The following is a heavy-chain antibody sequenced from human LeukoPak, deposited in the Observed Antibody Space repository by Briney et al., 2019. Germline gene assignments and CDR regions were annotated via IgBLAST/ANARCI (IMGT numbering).Heavy chain of an antibody. CDR1: GLTFSSYG. CDR3: ANFRAHDPVEFDP. Sequence: GGSLRLSCAASGLTFSSYGMHWVRQAPGKGLEWVAVISHEGSNKYYADSVKGRFTISRDNSKNMVYLQMNSLRAEDTAVYYCANFRAHDPVEFDPWGQGTLVTVSS. J-gene: IGHJ5*02. D-gene: IGHD1-26*01. V-gene: IGHV3-30*18. CDR2: ISHEGSNK.